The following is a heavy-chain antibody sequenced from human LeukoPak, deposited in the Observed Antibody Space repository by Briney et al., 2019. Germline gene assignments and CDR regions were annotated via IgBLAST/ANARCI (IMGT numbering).Heavy chain of an antibody. CDR3: ARALYESSSWFFPFDY. CDR1: GGSISSYY. CDR2: IYYSGST. Sequence: SETLSLTCTVSGGSISSYYWSWIRQPPGKGLEWIGYIYYSGSTNYNPSLKSRVTISVDTSKNQFSLKLSSVTAADTAVYYCARALYESSSWFFPFDYWGQGTLVTVSS. J-gene: IGHJ4*02. V-gene: IGHV4-59*01. D-gene: IGHD6-13*01.